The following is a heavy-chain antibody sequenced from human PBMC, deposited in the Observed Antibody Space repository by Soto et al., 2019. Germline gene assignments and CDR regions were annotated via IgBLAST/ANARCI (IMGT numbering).Heavy chain of an antibody. CDR2: ISWDGGSA. CDR3: AKARWPRSSSWYPEH. CDR1: GFTFDDYT. D-gene: IGHD6-13*01. V-gene: IGHV3-43*01. Sequence: EVQLVESGGVVVQPGGSLRLSCAASGFTFDDYTMHWVRQAPGKGLEWVSLISWDGGSAYYADSVKGRFTISRDNSKNSLYLQMNSLRTEDTALYYCAKARWPRSSSWYPEHWGQGTLVTVSS. J-gene: IGHJ1*01.